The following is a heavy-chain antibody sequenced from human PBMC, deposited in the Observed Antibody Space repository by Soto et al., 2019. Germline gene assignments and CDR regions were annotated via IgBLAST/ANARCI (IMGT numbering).Heavy chain of an antibody. J-gene: IGHJ6*02. D-gene: IGHD2-2*02. Sequence: PLRLSCAASGFTFSSYAMHWVRQAPGKGLEWVAVISYDGSNKYYADSVKGRFTISRDNSKNTLYLQMNSLRAEDTAVYYCARATYCSSTSCYTGWYGMDVWGQGTTVTVSS. CDR2: ISYDGSNK. V-gene: IGHV3-30-3*01. CDR3: ARATYCSSTSCYTGWYGMDV. CDR1: GFTFSSYA.